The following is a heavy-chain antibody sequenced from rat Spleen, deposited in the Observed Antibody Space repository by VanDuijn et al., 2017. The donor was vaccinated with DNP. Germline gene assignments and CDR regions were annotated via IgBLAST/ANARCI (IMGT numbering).Heavy chain of an antibody. V-gene: IGHV5-7*01. CDR1: GFTFSDHY. J-gene: IGHJ2*01. Sequence: EVELVESGGGLVQPGRSLLLSCAASGFTFSDHYMAWVRQAPKKGLEWVATISFNGGRTYYRDSVKGRFTISRDNAKNTQYLQMDSLRSEDTATYYGARHRVGDDYFDYWGQGVMVTVSS. CDR2: ISFNGGRT. D-gene: IGHD5-1*01. CDR3: ARHRVGDDYFDY.